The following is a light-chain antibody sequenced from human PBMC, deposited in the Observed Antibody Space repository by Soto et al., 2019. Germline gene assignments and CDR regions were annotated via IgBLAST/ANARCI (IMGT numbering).Light chain of an antibody. Sequence: DIVITQSPHSLPVTPGEPASISCRSSQSLLHSNGYNYLDWYLQKPGQSPQLLIYLGSNRASGVPDRFSGSGSGTDFTLKISRVEAQDVGVYYCMQALQTSYTFGQGTKLEIK. CDR3: MQALQTSYT. J-gene: IGKJ2*01. V-gene: IGKV2-28*01. CDR2: LGS. CDR1: QSLLHSNGYNY.